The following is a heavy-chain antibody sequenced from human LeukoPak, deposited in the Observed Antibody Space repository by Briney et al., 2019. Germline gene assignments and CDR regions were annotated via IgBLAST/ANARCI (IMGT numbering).Heavy chain of an antibody. J-gene: IGHJ3*02. V-gene: IGHV4-59*08. CDR3: ARHAGTYYDFWSGYYSHSNDAFDI. CDR1: GGSISSYY. CDR2: IYYSGST. D-gene: IGHD3-3*01. Sequence: PSETLSLTCTVSGGSISSYYWSWIRQPPGKGLEWIGYIYYSGSTNYNPSLKSRVTISVDTSKNQFSLKLSSVTAADTAVYHCARHAGTYYDFWSGYYSHSNDAFDIWGQGTMVTVSS.